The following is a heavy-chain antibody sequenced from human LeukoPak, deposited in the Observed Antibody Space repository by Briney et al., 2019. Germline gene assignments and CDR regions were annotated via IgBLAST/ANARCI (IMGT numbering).Heavy chain of an antibody. V-gene: IGHV3-20*04. J-gene: IGHJ6*03. CDR1: GFTFDDYG. CDR2: INWNGGST. D-gene: IGHD2-21*02. CDR3: ARKLAYCGGDCLNNGPPVGYMDV. Sequence: GGSLRLSCAASGFTFDDYGMSWVRQAPGKGLEWVSGINWNGGSTGYADSVKGRFTISRDNAKNSLYLQMNSLRAEDTALYYCARKLAYCGGDCLNNGPPVGYMDVWGKGTTVTVSS.